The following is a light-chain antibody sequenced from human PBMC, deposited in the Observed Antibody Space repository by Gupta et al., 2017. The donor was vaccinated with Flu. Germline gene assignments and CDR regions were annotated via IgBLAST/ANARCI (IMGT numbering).Light chain of an antibody. CDR1: PSLLHSNGYNY. J-gene: IGKJ4*01. CDR3: MQALETPLT. CDR2: FGS. V-gene: IGKV2-28*01. Sequence: DIVMTQSPLSLPVTPGEPASISCRSSPSLLHSNGYNYLDWYLQKPGQSPQLLIYFGSHRASGVPDRFSGSGSGTDFTLKISRVEAEDVGVYYCMQALETPLTFGGGTKVEIK.